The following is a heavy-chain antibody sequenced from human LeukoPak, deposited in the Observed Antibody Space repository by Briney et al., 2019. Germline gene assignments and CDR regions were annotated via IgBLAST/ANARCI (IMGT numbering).Heavy chain of an antibody. Sequence: SVKVSCKASGGTFSSYAIGWVRQAPGQGLEWMGRIIPIFGTANYAQKFQGRVTITTDESTSTAYMELSSPRSEDTAVYYCARDPYSSGWYSSYYYYYMDVWGKGTTVTVSS. CDR2: IIPIFGTA. J-gene: IGHJ6*03. CDR3: ARDPYSSGWYSSYYYYYMDV. CDR1: GGTFSSYA. D-gene: IGHD6-19*01. V-gene: IGHV1-69*05.